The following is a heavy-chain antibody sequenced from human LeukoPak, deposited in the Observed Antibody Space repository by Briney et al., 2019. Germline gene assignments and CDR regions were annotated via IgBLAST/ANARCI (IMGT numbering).Heavy chain of an antibody. CDR2: IYPGDSDT. Sequence: GESLKISCKGSGYSFTSYWIGWVRQMPGKGLEWMGIIYPGDSDTRYSPAFQGQVTISADKSISTAYLQWSSLKASDTAMYYCARQDITMVRGVTYYYGMDVWGQGTTVTVSS. CDR3: ARQDITMVRGVTYYYGMDV. J-gene: IGHJ6*02. CDR1: GYSFTSYW. V-gene: IGHV5-51*01. D-gene: IGHD3-10*01.